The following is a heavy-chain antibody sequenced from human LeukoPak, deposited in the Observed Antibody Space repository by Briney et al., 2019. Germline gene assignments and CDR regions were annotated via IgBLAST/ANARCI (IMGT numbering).Heavy chain of an antibody. Sequence: GGSLRHACAASGDTFSSYGLNWVRQAPGKGLEWVAFIRDDGSNKYYADSVKGRFTISRDKSKNTLYLQMNSLRAEDTAVYYCAKEVEGYQLLSRKYYYYYMDVWGKGTTVTISS. CDR3: AKEVEGYQLLSRKYYYYYMDV. J-gene: IGHJ6*03. CDR2: IRDDGSNK. CDR1: GDTFSSYG. D-gene: IGHD2/OR15-2a*01. V-gene: IGHV3-30*02.